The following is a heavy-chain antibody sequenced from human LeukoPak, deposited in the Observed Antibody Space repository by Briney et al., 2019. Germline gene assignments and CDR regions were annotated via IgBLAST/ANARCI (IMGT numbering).Heavy chain of an antibody. CDR1: GYTFTSYG. CDR2: ISAYNGNT. Sequence: ASVKVSCKASGYTFTSYGISWVRQAPGQGLEWMGWISAYNGNTNYAQKLQGRVTMTTDTSTSTAYMELRSLRSDDTAVYYCARDFSYYGSGSLGGYWGQGTLVTVSS. D-gene: IGHD3-10*01. J-gene: IGHJ4*02. V-gene: IGHV1-18*01. CDR3: ARDFSYYGSGSLGGY.